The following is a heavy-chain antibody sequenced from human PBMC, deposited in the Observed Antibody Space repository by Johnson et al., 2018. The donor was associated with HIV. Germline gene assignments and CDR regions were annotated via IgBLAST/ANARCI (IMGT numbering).Heavy chain of an antibody. CDR2: IRHDGNNK. CDR1: GFTFSNYG. CDR3: AKPVVPAGDDLDMYEFAFYI. D-gene: IGHD2-2*01. V-gene: IGHV3-30*02. J-gene: IGHJ3*02. Sequence: QVQLVESGGGVVQPGGSRRLSCAAFGFTFSNYGMHWVRLAPGKGLEWVAFIRHDGNNKYYADSVKGRFTISRDNSKNTLSLQMNSLRVEDTSVYYCAKPVVPAGDDLDMYEFAFYIWGQGTIVTVS.